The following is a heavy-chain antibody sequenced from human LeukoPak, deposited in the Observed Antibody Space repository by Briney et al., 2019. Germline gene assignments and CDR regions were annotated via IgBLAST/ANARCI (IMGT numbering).Heavy chain of an antibody. CDR2: INPSDGNT. D-gene: IGHD4-23*01. V-gene: IGHV1-46*01. J-gene: IGHJ4*02. Sequence: GASVKVSCKASGYTFTSYYMHWVRQAPGQGLEWMGIINPSDGNTTYAQRFQGRVTLTRDMSTSTFYMELSSLRSEDRALYYCASGHDYGGKRDYWGQGTLVTVSS. CDR3: ASGHDYGGKRDY. CDR1: GYTFTSYY.